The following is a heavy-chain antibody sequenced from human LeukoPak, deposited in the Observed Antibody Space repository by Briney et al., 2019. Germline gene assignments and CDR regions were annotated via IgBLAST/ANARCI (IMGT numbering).Heavy chain of an antibody. CDR2: IYSGGST. CDR1: GFTVSSNY. V-gene: IGHV3-53*01. CDR3: ARSNTANYDSSGYYPRYYYYYYMDV. Sequence: SGGSLRLSCAASGFTVSSNYMSWARQAPGKGLEWVSVIYSGGSTYYADSVKGRFTISRDNSKNTLYLQMNSLRAEDTAVYYCARSNTANYDSSGYYPRYYYYYYMDVWGKGTTVTVSS. J-gene: IGHJ6*03. D-gene: IGHD3-22*01.